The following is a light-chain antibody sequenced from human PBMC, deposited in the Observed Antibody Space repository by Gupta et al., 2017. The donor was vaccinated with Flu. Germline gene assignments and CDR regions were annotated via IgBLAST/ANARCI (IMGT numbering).Light chain of an antibody. CDR2: AAS. J-gene: IGKJ5*01. V-gene: IGKV1-39*01. CDR1: QSISTY. Sequence: SSLSASVGDRVTITCRASQSISTYLNWYQQKPGKAPEFLIYAASNLQFGVPSRFSGSGSGRDFTLTISSRQPEDSATYYCQQSFNTLPVTFGQGTRLEIK. CDR3: QQSFNTLPVT.